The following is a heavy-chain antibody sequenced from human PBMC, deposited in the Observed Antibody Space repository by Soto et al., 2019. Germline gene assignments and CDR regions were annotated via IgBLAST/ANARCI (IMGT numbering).Heavy chain of an antibody. V-gene: IGHV4-59*08. CDR2: IYYGGTT. CDR1: GDSISPYY. CDR3: ARVGDTYWFDP. Sequence: PSATLSLTCTVSGDSISPYYWSWIRQPPGKGLEWVGYIYYGGTTSYNPSLKSRVTISVDRSKNQFSLKLSSVTAADTAVYYCARVGDTYWFDPSGQGTLVTVSS. D-gene: IGHD5-18*01. J-gene: IGHJ5*02.